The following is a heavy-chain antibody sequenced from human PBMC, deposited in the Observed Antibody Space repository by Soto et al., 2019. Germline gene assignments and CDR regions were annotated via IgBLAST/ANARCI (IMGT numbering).Heavy chain of an antibody. CDR1: GFIFIDAW. V-gene: IGHV3-15*01. Sequence: EVQVVESGGGLVKPGGSLRLSCAASGFIFIDAWISWVRQAPGKGLEWVGRIKSKSDGGTTDYAAPVKGRFTISRDDSENTLYLQMDSLKTEDTAVYYCTTDRCTTTSCFDSWGLVTLVTVSS. D-gene: IGHD1-26*01. CDR2: IKSKSDGGTT. CDR3: TTDRCTTTSCFDS. J-gene: IGHJ4*02.